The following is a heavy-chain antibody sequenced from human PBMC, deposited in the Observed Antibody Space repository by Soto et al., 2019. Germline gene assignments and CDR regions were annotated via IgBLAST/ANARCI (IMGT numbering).Heavy chain of an antibody. Sequence: EVQLVESGGGLVQPGGSLKLSCAASGFTFFTGSAVHWVRQASGEGLEWVGRIRSKGNNYATSSAASVKGRFFFSRDDSKNTAYLQMNTLKTEDTAVYYCSRGQGAAIGDYYYHGMDVWGQGTTVTVSS. CDR2: IRSKGNNYAT. D-gene: IGHD2-2*02. CDR1: GFTFFTGSA. V-gene: IGHV3-73*02. CDR3: SRGQGAAIGDYYYHGMDV. J-gene: IGHJ6*02.